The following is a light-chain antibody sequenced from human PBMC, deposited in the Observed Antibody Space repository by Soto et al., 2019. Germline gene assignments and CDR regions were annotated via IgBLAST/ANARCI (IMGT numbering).Light chain of an antibody. Sequence: QSALTQPASVSGSPGQSITISCTGTSSDVGGYNYVSWYQQHPGKAPKLIIYAVTNRPSGVSIRFSGSKSGNTASLTISGLQAEDEADYYCCSYTSSTTYVFGPGTKATVL. CDR3: CSYTSSTTYV. J-gene: IGLJ1*01. V-gene: IGLV2-14*01. CDR1: SSDVGGYNY. CDR2: AVT.